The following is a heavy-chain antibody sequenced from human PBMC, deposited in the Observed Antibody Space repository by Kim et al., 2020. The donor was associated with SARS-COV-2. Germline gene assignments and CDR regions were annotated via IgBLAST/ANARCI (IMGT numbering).Heavy chain of an antibody. D-gene: IGHD4-17*01. CDR3: ARDFTVTTHYYYGMDV. J-gene: IGHJ6*01. CDR1: GFTFSSYW. Sequence: GGSLRLSCAASGFTFSSYWMNWVRQAPGKGLEWVANIKQDGSETYYADSVKGRFTISRDNAKNSLYLQMNSLRAEDTAVYYCARDFTVTTHYYYGMDVWGRGTRVTVSS. V-gene: IGHV3-7*03. CDR2: IKQDGSET.